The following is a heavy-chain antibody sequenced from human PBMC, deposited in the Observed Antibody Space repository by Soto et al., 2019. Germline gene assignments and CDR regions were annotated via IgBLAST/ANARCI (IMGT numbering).Heavy chain of an antibody. CDR1: GFTFSSYA. CDR3: ARGGGVAARPMDYYYYGMDV. CDR2: ISYDGSNK. Sequence: GGSLRLSCAASGFTFSSYAMHWVRQAPGKGLEWVAVISYDGSNKYYADSVKGRFTIPRDNSKNTLYLQMNSLRAEDTAVYYCARGGGVAARPMDYYYYGMDVWGQGTTVTVSS. D-gene: IGHD6-6*01. J-gene: IGHJ6*02. V-gene: IGHV3-30-3*01.